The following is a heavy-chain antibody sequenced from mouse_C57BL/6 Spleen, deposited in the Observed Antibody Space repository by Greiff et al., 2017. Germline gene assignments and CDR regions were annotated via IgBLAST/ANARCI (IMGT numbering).Heavy chain of an antibody. CDR1: GYTFTGYW. CDR3: ARSRTWFAY. Sequence: QVQLQQSGAELMKPGASVKLSCKATGYTFTGYWIEWVKQRPGHGLEWIGEILPGSGSTNYNEKFKGNATFTADTSSNTAYMQLSSLTTEDSAIYYCARSRTWFAYWGQGTLVTVSA. CDR2: ILPGSGST. J-gene: IGHJ3*01. V-gene: IGHV1-9*01.